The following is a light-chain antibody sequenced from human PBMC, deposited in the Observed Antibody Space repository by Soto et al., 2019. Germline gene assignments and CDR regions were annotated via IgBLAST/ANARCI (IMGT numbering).Light chain of an antibody. CDR1: QTISSW. CDR2: KAS. Sequence: DIQMTQSPSTLSGSVGDRVTITCRASQTISSWLAWYQQKPGKAPKLLIYKASTLKSGVPSRFSGSGSGTDFTLTISRLEPEDFAVYYCQQYGGSPRTFGQGTKVDI. V-gene: IGKV1-5*03. J-gene: IGKJ1*01. CDR3: QQYGGSPRT.